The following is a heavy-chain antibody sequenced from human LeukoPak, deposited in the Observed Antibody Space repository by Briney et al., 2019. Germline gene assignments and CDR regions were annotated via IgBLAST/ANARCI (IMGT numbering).Heavy chain of an antibody. Sequence: ASVKVSCKASGYTFTSYAMHWVRQAPGQRLEWMGWINAGNGNTKYPQKFQGRVTITRDTSASTVYMELSSLRSEDTAVYYCARPRAAAGNWFDPWGQGTLVTVSS. CDR1: GYTFTSYA. CDR2: INAGNGNT. J-gene: IGHJ5*02. V-gene: IGHV1-3*01. D-gene: IGHD6-13*01. CDR3: ARPRAAAGNWFDP.